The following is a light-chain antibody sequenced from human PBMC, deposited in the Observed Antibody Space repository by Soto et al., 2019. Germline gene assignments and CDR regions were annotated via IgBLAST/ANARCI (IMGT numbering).Light chain of an antibody. CDR2: AND. CDR1: SSNIGPNT. V-gene: IGLV1-44*01. Sequence: QLVLTQPPSASGTPGQRVTISCSGSSSNIGPNTVNWYQQLPGTAPKLLILANDQRPSGVPDRFSGSKSGTSASLAISGLQSEDEADYFCATWDDILNGFVFGAGTKVTVL. CDR3: ATWDDILNGFV. J-gene: IGLJ1*01.